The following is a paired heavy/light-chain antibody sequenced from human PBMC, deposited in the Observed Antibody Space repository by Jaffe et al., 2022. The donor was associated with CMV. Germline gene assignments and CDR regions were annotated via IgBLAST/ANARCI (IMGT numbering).Heavy chain of an antibody. Sequence: QLQLQESGPGLVKPSETLSLTCTVSGGSISGSLYSWGWIRQPPGKGLEWIGSFYYTGSTYYNPSLKSRVTISVDTSKNQFSLKLSSVTAADTAVYYCARHWKDSSSSNYYYYYMDVWGKGTTVTVSS. CDR1: GGSISGSLYS. V-gene: IGHV4-39*01. CDR2: FYYTGST. CDR3: ARHWKDSSSSNYYYYYMDV. J-gene: IGHJ6*03. D-gene: IGHD6-6*01.
Light chain of an antibody. CDR2: VNN. J-gene: IGLJ3*02. Sequence: QSVLTQPPSVSGAPGQRVTISCTGSSSNIGAGYDVHWYQQLPGTAPKLLIYVNNNRPSGVPDRFSGSKSGTSASLAITGLQAEDEADYYCQSYDSRLSGWTFGGGTKLAVL. CDR1: SSNIGAGYD. V-gene: IGLV1-40*01. CDR3: QSYDSRLSGWT.